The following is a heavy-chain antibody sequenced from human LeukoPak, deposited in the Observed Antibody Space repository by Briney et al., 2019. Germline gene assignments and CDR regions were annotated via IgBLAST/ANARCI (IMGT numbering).Heavy chain of an antibody. J-gene: IGHJ4*02. CDR1: GFTFRSYA. D-gene: IGHD6-19*01. Sequence: GGSLRLSCAASGFTFRSYAMSWVRQAPGKGLEWVSAISGSGGSTYYADSVKGRFTISRDNSKNTLYLQMNSLRAEDTAVYYCAKTGAYSSGWYGRIVVAQRDYYFDYWGQGTLVTVSS. V-gene: IGHV3-23*01. CDR2: ISGSGGST. CDR3: AKTGAYSSGWYGRIVVAQRDYYFDY.